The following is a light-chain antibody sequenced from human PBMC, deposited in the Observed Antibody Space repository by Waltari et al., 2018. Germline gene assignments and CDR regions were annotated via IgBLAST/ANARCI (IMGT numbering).Light chain of an antibody. CDR2: KDT. Sequence: SSELPPPPAASVSPGHTRRRTCWGGALTQQFTCWYQQKPGQAPTLLIYKDTERRPGIPERFSGSSSGTTVTLTISGVQAEDESDYYCHSADYSGAFRVFGGGTKLIVV. CDR1: ALTQQF. CDR3: HSADYSGAFRV. J-gene: IGLJ2*01. V-gene: IGLV3-25*03.